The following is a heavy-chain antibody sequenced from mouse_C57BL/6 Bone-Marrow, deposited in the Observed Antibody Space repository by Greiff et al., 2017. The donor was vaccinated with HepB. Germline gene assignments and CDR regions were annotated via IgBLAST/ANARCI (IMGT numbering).Heavy chain of an antibody. CDR3: ARQDYDDFDY. CDR1: GYSFTGYY. CDR2: INPSTGGT. D-gene: IGHD2-4*01. Sequence: VQLKQSGPELVKPGASVKISCKASGYSFTGYYMNWVKQSPEKSLEWIGEINPSTGGTTYNQKFKAKATLTVDKSSSTAYMQLKSLTSEDSAVYYCARQDYDDFDYWGQGTTLTVSS. V-gene: IGHV1-42*01. J-gene: IGHJ2*01.